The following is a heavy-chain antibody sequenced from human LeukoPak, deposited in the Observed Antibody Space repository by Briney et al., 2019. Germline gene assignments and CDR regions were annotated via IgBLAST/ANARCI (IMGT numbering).Heavy chain of an antibody. V-gene: IGHV4-31*03. CDR2: IYYSGST. CDR1: GGSISSGGYY. J-gene: IGHJ6*03. Sequence: SETLSLTCTVSGGSISSGGYYWSWIRQHPGKGLGWIGYIYYSGSTYYNPSLKSRVTISVDTSKNQFSLKLSSVTAADTAVYYCAREGPTVTTFGNYYYMDVWGKGTTVTVSS. CDR3: AREGPTVTTFGNYYYMDV. D-gene: IGHD4-11*01.